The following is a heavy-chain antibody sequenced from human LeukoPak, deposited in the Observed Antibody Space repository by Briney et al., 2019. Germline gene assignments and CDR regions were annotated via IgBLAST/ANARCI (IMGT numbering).Heavy chain of an antibody. V-gene: IGHV3-23*01. Sequence: GGPLTLSCAASGFTFRSYAMSWLRHARGRGLGWVSVISGSGGSTYTADSVKGRFTISRDNSKNTLYLQMNSLRAEDTVVYYCAKGGYLDWFDPWGQGTLVTASS. D-gene: IGHD5-18*01. CDR1: GFTFRSYA. CDR2: ISGSGGST. J-gene: IGHJ5*02. CDR3: AKGGYLDWFDP.